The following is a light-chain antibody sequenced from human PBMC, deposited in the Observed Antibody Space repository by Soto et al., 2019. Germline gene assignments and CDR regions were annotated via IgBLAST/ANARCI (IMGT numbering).Light chain of an antibody. V-gene: IGKV3-11*01. CDR3: QQRSHWPPFT. CDR1: QSVSSY. J-gene: IGKJ3*01. Sequence: EIVLTQSPATLSLSPGERATLSCRASQSVSSYLAWYQQKPGQAPRLLIYDASNRATGIPARFSGSGSGTYFTLTISSLEPEDFAVYYCQQRSHWPPFTFGPGTKVDIK. CDR2: DAS.